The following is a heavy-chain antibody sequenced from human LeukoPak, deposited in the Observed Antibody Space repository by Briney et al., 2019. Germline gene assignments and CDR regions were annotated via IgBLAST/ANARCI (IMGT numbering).Heavy chain of an antibody. D-gene: IGHD3-16*02. CDR3: ARLIMITFGGVIVNWFDP. Sequence: PSETLSLTCTVSGGSISSSSYYWGWIRQPPGKGLEWIGSIYYSGSTYYNPSLKSRVTISVDTSKNQFSLKLSSVTAADTAVYYCARLIMITFGGVIVNWFDPWGQGTLVTVSS. J-gene: IGHJ5*02. CDR1: GGSISSSSYY. V-gene: IGHV4-39*07. CDR2: IYYSGST.